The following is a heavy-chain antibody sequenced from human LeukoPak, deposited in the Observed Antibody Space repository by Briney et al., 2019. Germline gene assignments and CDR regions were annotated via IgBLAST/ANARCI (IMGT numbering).Heavy chain of an antibody. CDR3: ARLRFTDYYYYGMDV. V-gene: IGHV4-59*08. J-gene: IGHJ6*02. CDR2: IYYSGST. Sequence: SETLSLTCTVSGGSISSYYWSWIRQPPGKGLEWIGYIYYSGSTNYNPPLKSRVIISVDTSKNQFSLKLSSVTAADTAVYYCARLRFTDYYYYGMDVWGQGTTVTVSS. CDR1: GGSISSYY. D-gene: IGHD3-10*01.